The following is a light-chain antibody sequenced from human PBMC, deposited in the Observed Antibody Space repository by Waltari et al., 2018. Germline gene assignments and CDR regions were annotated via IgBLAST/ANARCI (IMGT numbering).Light chain of an antibody. CDR2: AAS. Sequence: VLTQSPGTLSLSPGEKATPSCRASQSISKYLVWYQQRPGHAPRLLIYAASTRAPGVPDRFSGSGYGTDFTLTISRLEPEDFAVYYCQNHERLPATFGQGTKVEIK. CDR1: QSISKY. V-gene: IGKV3-20*01. J-gene: IGKJ1*01. CDR3: QNHERLPAT.